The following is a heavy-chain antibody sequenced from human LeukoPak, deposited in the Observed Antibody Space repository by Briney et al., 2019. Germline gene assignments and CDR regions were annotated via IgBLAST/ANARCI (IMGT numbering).Heavy chain of an antibody. D-gene: IGHD1-26*01. CDR1: GGTFSSYA. V-gene: IGHV1-69*01. CDR3: ARLVGATGEGDACDI. CDR2: IIPIFGTA. J-gene: IGHJ3*02. Sequence: SVKVSFKASGGTFSSYAISWVLQAPGQGLEWMGGIIPIFGTANYAQKFQGRVTITADESTSTAYMELSSLRSEDTAVDYCARLVGATGEGDACDILGQGTMVTVSS.